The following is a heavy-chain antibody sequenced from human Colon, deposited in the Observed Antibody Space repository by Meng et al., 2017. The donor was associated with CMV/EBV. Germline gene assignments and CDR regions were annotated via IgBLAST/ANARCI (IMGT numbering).Heavy chain of an antibody. CDR1: GVSISSDNW. CDR2: INHSGST. Sequence: QVQLQGAGPGLVKPSGTLSRICSVSGVSISSDNWWTWVRQPPGKGLEWIGEINHSGSTNYNPSLKSRVTISVDTSKNQFSLKLSSVTAADTAVYYCARGGAPRRPPGARWGQGTLVTVSS. J-gene: IGHJ4*02. V-gene: IGHV4-4*02. D-gene: IGHD1-26*01. CDR3: ARGGAPRRPPGAR.